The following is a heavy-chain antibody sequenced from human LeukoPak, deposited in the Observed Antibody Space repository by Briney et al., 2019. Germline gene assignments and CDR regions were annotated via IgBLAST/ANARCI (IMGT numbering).Heavy chain of an antibody. V-gene: IGHV4-59*02. J-gene: IGHJ4*02. Sequence: SETLSLTCTVSGGSVSPHYWSWIRQPPGKELEWIGYISSGGSTNYNPSLKSRVTISIDTSKNQFSLKLTSATAADTAIYYRARGDDYKSTLFDYWGQGTLVTVSS. CDR1: GGSVSPHY. CDR3: ARGDDYKSTLFDY. D-gene: IGHD5-12*01. CDR2: ISSGGST.